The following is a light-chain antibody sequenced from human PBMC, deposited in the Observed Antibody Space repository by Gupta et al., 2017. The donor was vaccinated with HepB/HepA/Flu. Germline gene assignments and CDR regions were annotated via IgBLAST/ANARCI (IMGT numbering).Light chain of an antibody. CDR1: QSVSSSY. CDR3: LQYASAPQT. J-gene: IGKJ1*01. V-gene: IGKV3-20*01. Sequence: EIVLTQSPGTLSLSPGERATLSCRVSQSVSSSYLAWYQQELGQAPRLLIYGVSSRAPGIPDRFSGSGSGTDYTLTISRLEPEDLAVYYCLQYASAPQTFGQGTKLEIK. CDR2: GVS.